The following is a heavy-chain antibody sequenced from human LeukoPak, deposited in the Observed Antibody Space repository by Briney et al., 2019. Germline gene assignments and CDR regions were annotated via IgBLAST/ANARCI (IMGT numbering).Heavy chain of an antibody. D-gene: IGHD6-13*01. CDR2: ISSSSNII. CDR3: ARGDKELVFKRRKGGFDP. J-gene: IGHJ5*02. Sequence: PGGSLRLSCAASGFTFSSYSMNWVRQAPGKGLEWVSYISSSSNIIYYADSVKGRFTISRDSAKNSLYLQMNSLRPEDTAAYYCARGDKELVFKRRKGGFDPWGQGTLVTVSS. V-gene: IGHV3-48*01. CDR1: GFTFSSYS.